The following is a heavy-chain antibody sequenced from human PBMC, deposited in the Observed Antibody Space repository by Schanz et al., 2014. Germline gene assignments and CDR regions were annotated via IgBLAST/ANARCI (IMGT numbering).Heavy chain of an antibody. D-gene: IGHD1-26*01. CDR1: GGSISSSF. CDR3: ARDKSGTYYTVDL. CDR2: ISYSGST. J-gene: IGHJ5*02. Sequence: QVKLQESGPGLVKPSETLSLTCNVSGGSISSSFWSWIRQPPGKGLEWIGYISYSGSTNYSPSLKSRVTISLDTSNNQISLKLRSVSAADTAVYYCARDKSGTYYTVDLWGPGTQVTVSS. V-gene: IGHV4-59*01.